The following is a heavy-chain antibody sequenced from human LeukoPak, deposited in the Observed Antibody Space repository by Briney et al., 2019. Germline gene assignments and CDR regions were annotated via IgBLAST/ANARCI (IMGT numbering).Heavy chain of an antibody. CDR1: GFSLSSYW. CDR3: ARDYNVLRPLDY. D-gene: IGHD3-10*01. Sequence: GESLRLSCAASGFSLSSYWMHWVRQAPGKGLVWVSRINSDGSSTRYADFVKGRFTISRDNAKNTLYLETNSLRGEDTAVYYCARDYNVLRPLDYWGQGDLVTVSS. J-gene: IGHJ4*02. V-gene: IGHV3-74*01. CDR2: INSDGSST.